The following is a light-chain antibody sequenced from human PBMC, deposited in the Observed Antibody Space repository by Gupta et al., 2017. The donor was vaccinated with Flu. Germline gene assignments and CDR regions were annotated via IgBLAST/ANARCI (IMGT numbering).Light chain of an antibody. Sequence: EIVLPQSPATPYLSPGERATFSCPASQRVSSYLAWYHQKPGYTPRLLIYEASNRATGIPARFSGSGSGTDFTLTISSLEPEDFAVYYCQRRGTGPPYTFGQGTKLEIK. CDR3: QRRGTGPPYT. J-gene: IGKJ2*01. CDR1: QRVSSY. V-gene: IGKV3-11*01. CDR2: EAS.